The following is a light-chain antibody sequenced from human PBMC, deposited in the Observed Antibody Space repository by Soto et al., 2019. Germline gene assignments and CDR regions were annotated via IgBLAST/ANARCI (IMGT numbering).Light chain of an antibody. CDR2: EYD. CDR1: SGSIVSNY. J-gene: IGLJ2*01. Sequence: NFMLTQPHSVSDSPGKTFTISCTRSSGSIVSNYVQWFQQRPGSAPSTVIYEYDHRPSGVPDRFSGSLDTSSNSASLTISGLNTEDEADYCWQSANSSTVIFGGGTKLTVL. V-gene: IGLV6-57*03. CDR3: QSANSSTVI.